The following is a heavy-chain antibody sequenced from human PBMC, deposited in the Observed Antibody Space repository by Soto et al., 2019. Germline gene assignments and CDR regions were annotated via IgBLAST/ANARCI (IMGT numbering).Heavy chain of an antibody. D-gene: IGHD6-13*01. CDR1: GGSMRNYF. CDR3: AAGEASSRNLAPYYLDF. J-gene: IGHJ4*02. V-gene: IGHV4-59*01. Sequence: PSETLSLTCTVSGGSMRNYFWTWIRQPPGKGLEWIGYIHYSGATSFFPSYNPSLRGRVTISEDTSKNQFSLKLLSVTTADTAVYFCAAGEASSRNLAPYYLDFWGQGTLVTVSS. CDR2: IHYSGATSFFP.